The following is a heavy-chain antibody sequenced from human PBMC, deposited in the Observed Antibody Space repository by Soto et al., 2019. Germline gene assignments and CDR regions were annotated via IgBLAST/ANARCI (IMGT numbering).Heavy chain of an antibody. CDR1: GGSISSYY. D-gene: IGHD3-3*01. CDR3: ARVVEVSKSYDFWSGYYTAPGMDV. V-gene: IGHV4-59*01. Sequence: PSETLSLTCTVSGGSISSYYWSWIRQPPGKGLEWIGYIYYSGSTYYNPSLKSRVTISVDTSKNQFSLKLSSVTAADTAVYYCARVVEVSKSYDFWSGYYTAPGMDVWGQGTTVTVSS. J-gene: IGHJ6*02. CDR2: IYYSGST.